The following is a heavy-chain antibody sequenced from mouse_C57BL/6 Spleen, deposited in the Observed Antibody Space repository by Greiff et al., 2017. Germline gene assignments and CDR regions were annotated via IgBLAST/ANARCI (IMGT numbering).Heavy chain of an antibody. CDR3: ARESYAPSFDF. D-gene: IGHD6-5*01. CDR1: GYTFTSYG. J-gene: IGHJ1*03. V-gene: IGHV1-81*01. CDR2: IDTRSGNT. Sequence: VKLVESGAELARPGASVKLSCKASGYTFTSYGISWVKQRTGQGLEGIGEIDTRSGNTYYNEKFKGKATLTADKSSSTAYMELRRLTSEDSAVYFCARESYAPSFDFWGTGTTLTVSS.